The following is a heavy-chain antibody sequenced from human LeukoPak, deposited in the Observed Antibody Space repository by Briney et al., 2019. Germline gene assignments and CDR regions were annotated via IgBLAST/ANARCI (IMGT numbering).Heavy chain of an antibody. Sequence: GGSLRLSCAASGFTFSDHYMDWVRQAPGKGLEWVARTRNRANSYTTEYAASVKGRFTISRDDSENSLFLHMYSLETEDTAVYYCATARDSSGWRYFDYWGQGTLVTVSS. CDR1: GFTFSDHY. CDR2: TRNRANSYTT. V-gene: IGHV3-72*01. D-gene: IGHD6-19*01. CDR3: ATARDSSGWRYFDY. J-gene: IGHJ4*02.